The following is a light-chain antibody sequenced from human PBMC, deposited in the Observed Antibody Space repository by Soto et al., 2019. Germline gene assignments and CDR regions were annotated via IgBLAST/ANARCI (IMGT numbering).Light chain of an antibody. CDR1: QCIRND. CDR3: LQDYNYPRT. Sequence: AIQMTQSPSSLSASVGDRVTITCRASQCIRNDLGCYQQKPGKAPKLLIYAASSLQSGVPSRFSCSGSGTDFTLTIRSLQPEDFATYYFLQDYNYPRTFGQGTKVDIK. V-gene: IGKV1-6*01. CDR2: AAS. J-gene: IGKJ1*01.